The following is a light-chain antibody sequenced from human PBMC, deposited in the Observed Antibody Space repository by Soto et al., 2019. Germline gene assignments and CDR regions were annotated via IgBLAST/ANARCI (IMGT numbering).Light chain of an antibody. Sequence: EIVLTQSPATLSLSPGERATLSCRASQSFTSNLAWYQRKPGQAPRLLIYGASNRATGIPDRFSGSGSGTDFTLTISRLEPEDFAVYYCQQYGSSGTFGQGTKVDIK. CDR1: QSFTSN. V-gene: IGKV3-20*01. J-gene: IGKJ1*01. CDR2: GAS. CDR3: QQYGSSGT.